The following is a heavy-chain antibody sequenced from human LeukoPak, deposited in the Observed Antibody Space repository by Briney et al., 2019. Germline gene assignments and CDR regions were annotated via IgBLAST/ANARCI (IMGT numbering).Heavy chain of an antibody. D-gene: IGHD3-3*01. J-gene: IGHJ6*03. V-gene: IGHV3-30*02. CDR3: AKVREVFFEYYYYYMDV. Sequence: GGSLRLSCAASGFTFSSYGMHWVRQAPGKGLEWVAFIRYDGSNKYYADSVKGRFTISRDNSKNTLYLQMNSLRAEDTAVYYCAKVREVFFEYYYYYMDVWGKGTTVTVSS. CDR2: IRYDGSNK. CDR1: GFTFSSYG.